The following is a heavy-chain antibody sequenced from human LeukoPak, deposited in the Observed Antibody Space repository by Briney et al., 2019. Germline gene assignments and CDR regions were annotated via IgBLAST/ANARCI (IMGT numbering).Heavy chain of an antibody. CDR3: ARLAAGTHVVSWFDP. D-gene: IGHD6-13*01. Sequence: SETLSLTCTVSGGSISSYYWSWIRQPPGKGLEWIGYIYYSGSTNYNPSLKSRVTISVDTSKNQFSLKLSSVTAADTAVYYCARLAAGTHVVSWFDPWGQGTLDTVSS. CDR2: IYYSGST. J-gene: IGHJ5*02. CDR1: GGSISSYY. V-gene: IGHV4-59*01.